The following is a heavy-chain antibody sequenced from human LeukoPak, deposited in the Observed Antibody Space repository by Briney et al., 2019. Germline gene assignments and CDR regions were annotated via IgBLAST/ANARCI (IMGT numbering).Heavy chain of an antibody. D-gene: IGHD5-18*01. CDR2: INSDGSST. Sequence: GGSLRLSCAASGFTLSSYSMNWVRQAPGKGLVWVSRINSDGSSTSYADSVKGRFTISRDNAKNTLYLQMNSLRAEDTAVYYCAREGYSYVSFDHWGQGTLVTVSS. J-gene: IGHJ4*02. V-gene: IGHV3-74*01. CDR1: GFTLSSYS. CDR3: AREGYSYVSFDH.